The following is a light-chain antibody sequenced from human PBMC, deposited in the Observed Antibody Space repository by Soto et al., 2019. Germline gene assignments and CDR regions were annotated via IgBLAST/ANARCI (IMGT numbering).Light chain of an antibody. CDR2: EGS. Sequence: QSALTQPASVSGSPGQSITISCTGTSSDVGSYNFVSWYQQHPGKAPKLMIYEGSKRPSGVSNRFSGSKSGNTASLTISGLLAEDEADSYCCSYAGDSAWLFGGGTQLTVL. CDR1: SSDVGSYNF. V-gene: IGLV2-23*01. CDR3: CSYAGDSAWL. J-gene: IGLJ3*02.